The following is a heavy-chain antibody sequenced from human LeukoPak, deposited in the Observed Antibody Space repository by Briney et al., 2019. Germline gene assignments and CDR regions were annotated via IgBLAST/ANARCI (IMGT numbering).Heavy chain of an antibody. Sequence: PGGSLRLSCAASTFTFSSYTMSWVRQAPGKGLEWVSSITSSSSHIYYADTVRGRFTISRDNASNSLYLQMNSLRVDDTAVYYCAGERGPLDYWGQGTLVTVSS. J-gene: IGHJ4*02. CDR1: TFTFSSYT. CDR2: ITSSSSHI. V-gene: IGHV3-21*01. CDR3: AGERGPLDY.